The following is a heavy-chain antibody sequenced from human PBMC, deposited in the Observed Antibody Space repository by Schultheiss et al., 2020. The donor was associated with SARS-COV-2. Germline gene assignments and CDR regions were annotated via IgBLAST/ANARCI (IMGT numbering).Heavy chain of an antibody. CDR3: ARQGIYRGNDVSYFEY. CDR2: IYPGDSDT. D-gene: IGHD5-12*01. J-gene: IGHJ4*02. Sequence: GESLKISCEASGYSFTTYWISWVRQMPGKGLEWMGIIYPGDSDTRYSPSFQGQVTISADKSISTAYLQWSSLKASDTAMYYCARQGIYRGNDVSYFEYWGQGTLVTVSS. V-gene: IGHV5-51*01. CDR1: GYSFTTYW.